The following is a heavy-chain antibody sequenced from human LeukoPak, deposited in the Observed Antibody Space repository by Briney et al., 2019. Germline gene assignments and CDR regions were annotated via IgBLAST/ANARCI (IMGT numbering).Heavy chain of an antibody. J-gene: IGHJ3*02. CDR3: ARGKLGMEAFDI. CDR1: GGSIRSYY. CDR2: IYYSGST. V-gene: IGHV4-59*01. D-gene: IGHD7-27*01. Sequence: SETLSLTCTVSGGSIRSYYRSWLRQPPGKGLEWIGYIYYSGSTNYNPSLKSRVTISVDTSKNQFSLKLSSVTAADTAVYYCARGKLGMEAFDIWGQGTMVTVSS.